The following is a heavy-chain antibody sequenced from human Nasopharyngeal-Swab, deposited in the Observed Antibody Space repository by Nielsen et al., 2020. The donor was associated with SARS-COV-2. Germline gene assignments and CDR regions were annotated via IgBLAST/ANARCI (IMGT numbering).Heavy chain of an antibody. CDR2: T. V-gene: IGHV4-59*08. CDR3: ARRGRIPVYGTSDDFYYYLDV. CDR1: GDSISSYY. D-gene: IGHD6-19*01. Sequence: SETLSLTCTVSGDSISSYYWAWIRQPPGKGLEWIGSTNYNPSLTSQVTISVDTSKNQVSLRRTSVTAADTAIYYCARRGRIPVYGTSDDFYYYLDVWGKGTRVTVSS. J-gene: IGHJ6*03.